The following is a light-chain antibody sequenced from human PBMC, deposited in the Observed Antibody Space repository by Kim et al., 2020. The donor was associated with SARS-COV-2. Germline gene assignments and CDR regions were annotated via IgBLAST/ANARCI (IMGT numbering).Light chain of an antibody. CDR3: QVWDSSSDHWV. CDR2: YDS. CDR1: NLGRKS. J-gene: IGLJ3*02. Sequence: PGKTARITCGGNNLGRKSVHWYQQKPGQAPVLVIYYDSDRPSGIPERFSGSNSGNTATLTISRVEAGDEADYYCQVWDSSSDHWVFGGGTKLTVL. V-gene: IGLV3-21*04.